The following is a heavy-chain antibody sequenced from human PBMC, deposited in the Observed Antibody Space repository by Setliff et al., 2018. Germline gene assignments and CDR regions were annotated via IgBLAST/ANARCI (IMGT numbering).Heavy chain of an antibody. CDR1: GDSINSGTYY. CDR3: ARVAQGLPYVGGRYFDY. D-gene: IGHD1-26*01. J-gene: IGHJ4*02. CDR2: IYYSGST. V-gene: IGHV4-61*10. Sequence: PSETLSLTCSVSGDSINSGTYYWSWFRQSAGKGLEWIGRIYYSGSTNYNPSLKSRVTISVDTSKNQFSLKLSSVTAADTAVYYCARVAQGLPYVGGRYFDYWGQGTLVTVSS.